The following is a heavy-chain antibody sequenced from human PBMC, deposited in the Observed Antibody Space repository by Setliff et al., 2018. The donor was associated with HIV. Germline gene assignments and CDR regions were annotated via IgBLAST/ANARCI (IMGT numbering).Heavy chain of an antibody. D-gene: IGHD6-19*01. Sequence: ASVKVSCKASAYSFSKYGISWVRQAPGQGLEWMGWISGFNGNTKYEQNFQGRVTMTMDTSTSTVYMELRSLRSDDTAVYYCGRVPYRSAWFSGGHNPFDVWGQGTMVTV. J-gene: IGHJ3*01. V-gene: IGHV1-18*01. CDR3: GRVPYRSAWFSGGHNPFDV. CDR2: ISGFNGNT. CDR1: AYSFSKYG.